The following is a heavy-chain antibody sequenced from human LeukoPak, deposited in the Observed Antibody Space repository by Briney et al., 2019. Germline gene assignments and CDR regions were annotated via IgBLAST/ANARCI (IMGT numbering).Heavy chain of an antibody. D-gene: IGHD3-10*01. V-gene: IGHV4-39*01. CDR1: DGSISSGDYY. Sequence: SLTLSLTCTVSDGSISSGDYYWGWIRQPPGKGLGWIASVYYTGTTYYNPSLKSRVTIFVETSKNQVSLRLSSVTAADTAVYYCARHSNYASGSTAKGLFDYWGQGTLVGVSS. CDR2: VYYTGTT. CDR3: ARHSNYASGSTAKGLFDY. J-gene: IGHJ4*02.